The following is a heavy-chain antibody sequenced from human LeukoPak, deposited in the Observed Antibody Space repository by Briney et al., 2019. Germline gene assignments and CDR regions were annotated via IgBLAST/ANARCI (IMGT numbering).Heavy chain of an antibody. D-gene: IGHD2-15*01. J-gene: IGHJ5*02. Sequence: RASVKVSCKASGYTFTGYYMHWVRQAPGQGLEWMGGIIPIFGTANYAQKFQGRVTITADESTSTAYMELSSLRSEDTAVYYCARDSLGYCSGGSCYAYWFDPWGQGTLVTVSS. CDR1: GYTFTGYY. V-gene: IGHV1-69*13. CDR2: IIPIFGTA. CDR3: ARDSLGYCSGGSCYAYWFDP.